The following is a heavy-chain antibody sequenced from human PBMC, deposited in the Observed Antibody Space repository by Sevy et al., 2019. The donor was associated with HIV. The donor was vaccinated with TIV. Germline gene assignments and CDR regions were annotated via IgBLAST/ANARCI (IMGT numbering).Heavy chain of an antibody. CDR3: ARDPKTMYDFDY. D-gene: IGHD1-1*01. Sequence: GGSLRLSCAASGFTFTSYAMHWVRQAPGKGLEWVAVISYDGSNKYYADSVKGRFTISRDNSKNTLYLQMNSLRAEDTAVYYCARDPKTMYDFDYWGQGTLVTVSS. CDR1: GFTFTSYA. V-gene: IGHV3-30-3*01. J-gene: IGHJ4*02. CDR2: ISYDGSNK.